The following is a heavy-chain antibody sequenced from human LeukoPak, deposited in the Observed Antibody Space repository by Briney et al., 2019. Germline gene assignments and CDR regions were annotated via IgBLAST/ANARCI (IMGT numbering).Heavy chain of an antibody. Sequence: PSETLSLTCTVSGVSISSYYWSWIRQPPGKGLEWIGYISTSGSTNYNPSLTSRVTISPDASRTEVCLRLSSVTAADMAVYFCARHAKGGNCSCHSCYGSPPWFDPWGQGTLVTVSS. CDR3: ARHAKGGNCSCHSCYGSPPWFDP. V-gene: IGHV4-59*08. CDR2: ISTSGST. CDR1: GVSISSYY. J-gene: IGHJ5*02. D-gene: IGHD2-2*01.